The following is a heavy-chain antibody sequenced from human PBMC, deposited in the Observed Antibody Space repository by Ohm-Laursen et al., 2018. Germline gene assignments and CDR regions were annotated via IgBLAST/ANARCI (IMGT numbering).Heavy chain of an antibody. Sequence: SQTLSLTCIVSGGSISSYYWSWIRQPPGKGLEWIGYISYIGSTNYNPSLKSRVTISLDTSKNQFSLKLSSVTAADTAVYYCASLESGSYPWGQGTLVTVSS. CDR2: ISYIGST. CDR1: GGSISSYY. V-gene: IGHV4-59*01. D-gene: IGHD3-10*01. CDR3: ASLESGSYP. J-gene: IGHJ5*02.